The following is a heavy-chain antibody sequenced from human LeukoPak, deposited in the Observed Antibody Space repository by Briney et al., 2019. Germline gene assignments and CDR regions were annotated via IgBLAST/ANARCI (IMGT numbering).Heavy chain of an antibody. CDR3: ARDREVRGNYFDY. V-gene: IGHV3-30*02. Sequence: GGSLRLSCAASGFTFSSYGMHWVRQAPGKGLEWVAFIRYDGSNKYYADSVKGRFTISRDNSKNTLYLQMNSLRAEDTAVYYCARDREVRGNYFDYWGQGTLVTVSS. J-gene: IGHJ4*02. D-gene: IGHD3-10*01. CDR1: GFTFSSYG. CDR2: IRYDGSNK.